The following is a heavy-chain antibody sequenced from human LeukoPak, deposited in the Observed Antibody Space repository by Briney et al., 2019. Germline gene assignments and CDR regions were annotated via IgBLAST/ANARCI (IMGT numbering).Heavy chain of an antibody. CDR2: INPDGSTT. CDR1: GFTFSSSW. J-gene: IGHJ4*02. D-gene: IGHD2-15*01. CDR3: AKGCGGSCYSEFDY. V-gene: IGHV3-74*01. Sequence: GGSLRLSCAASGFTFSSSWMHRVRQAPGKGLVWVSRINPDGSTTTYADSVKGRFTISRDNAKNTLYLQMNSLRAEDTAIYYCAKGCGGSCYSEFDYWGQGTLVTVSS.